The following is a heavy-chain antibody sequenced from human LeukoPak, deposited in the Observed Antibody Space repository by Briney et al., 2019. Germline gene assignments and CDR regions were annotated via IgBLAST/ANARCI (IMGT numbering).Heavy chain of an antibody. CDR1: GFTFSSYS. V-gene: IGHV3-21*01. CDR3: ARGQDTVITSRDAFDI. J-gene: IGHJ3*02. D-gene: IGHD4-23*01. Sequence: GGSLRLSCAASGFTFSSYSMNWVRQAPGKGLEWVSSISTSSIYIYYADSVKGRFTISRDNAKNSLYLQMNSLRAEDTAVYYCARGQDTVITSRDAFDIWGQGTMVTVSS. CDR2: ISTSSIYI.